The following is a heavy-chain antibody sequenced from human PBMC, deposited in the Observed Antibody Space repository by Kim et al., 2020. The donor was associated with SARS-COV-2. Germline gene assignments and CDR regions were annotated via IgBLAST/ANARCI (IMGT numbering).Heavy chain of an antibody. CDR1: GFTFSSYG. CDR3: ARDLVRGVGAVGV. Sequence: GGSLRLSCAASGFTFSSYGMHWVRQAPGKGLEWVAVIWYDGSNKYYADSVKGRFTISRDNSKNTLYLQMNSLRAEDTAVYYCARDLVRGVGAVGVWGQGTTVTVSS. CDR2: IWYDGSNK. V-gene: IGHV3-33*01. D-gene: IGHD1-26*01. J-gene: IGHJ6*02.